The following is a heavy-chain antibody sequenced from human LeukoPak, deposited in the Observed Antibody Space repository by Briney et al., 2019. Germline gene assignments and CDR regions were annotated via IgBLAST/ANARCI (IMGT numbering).Heavy chain of an antibody. D-gene: IGHD1-26*01. V-gene: IGHV4-34*01. J-gene: IGHJ4*02. CDR2: INHSGST. Sequence: PSETLSLTCAVYGGSFSGYYWSWIRQPPGKELEWIGEINHSGSTNYNPSLKSRVTISVDTSKNQFSLKLSSVTAADTAVYYCARNEVGATGGNYWGQGTLVTVSS. CDR3: ARNEVGATGGNY. CDR1: GGSFSGYY.